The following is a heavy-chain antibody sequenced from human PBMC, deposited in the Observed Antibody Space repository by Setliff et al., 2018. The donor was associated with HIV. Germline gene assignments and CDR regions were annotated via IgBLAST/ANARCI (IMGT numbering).Heavy chain of an antibody. CDR2: TYHSGST. D-gene: IGHD3-10*01. Sequence: SETLSLTCTVSSGSVSRSDYYWGWIRQPPGKGLEWIGSTYHSGSTNYNPSLKSRVTISVDTSKSQFSLGLNSVTATDTALYYCARGRFHRLHRPYSGSGSLGIQYFDYWGQGTLVTVSS. V-gene: IGHV4-39*07. CDR1: SGSVSRSDYY. CDR3: ARGRFHRLHRPYSGSGSLGIQYFDY. J-gene: IGHJ4*02.